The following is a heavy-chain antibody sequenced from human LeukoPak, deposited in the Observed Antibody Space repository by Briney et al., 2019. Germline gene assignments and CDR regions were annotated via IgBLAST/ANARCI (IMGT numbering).Heavy chain of an antibody. CDR1: GGTFSSYA. V-gene: IGHV1-69*04. Sequence: GASVKVSCKASGGTFSSYAISWVRQAPGQGLEWMGRIIPILGIANYAQKFQGRVTITADKSTSTAYMELSSLRSEDTAVYYCARDSPYYGSGSYYTPLSYWGQGTLVTVSS. CDR2: IIPILGIA. D-gene: IGHD3-10*01. J-gene: IGHJ4*02. CDR3: ARDSPYYGSGSYYTPLSY.